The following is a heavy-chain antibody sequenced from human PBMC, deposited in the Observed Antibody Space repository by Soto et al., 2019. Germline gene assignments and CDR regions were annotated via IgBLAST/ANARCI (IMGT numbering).Heavy chain of an antibody. Sequence: EVQLVESGGGLVQPGGSLRLSCAASGFTSNKYWMTWVRQAPGKGLEWVANIQQVGSEKYYVDSVKGRFTISRDNADNSLYLQMNGLRAEDTAVYYCALGRTGLDVWGQGTTVTVSS. D-gene: IGHD7-27*01. J-gene: IGHJ6*02. CDR2: IQQVGSEK. CDR3: ALGRTGLDV. CDR1: GFTSNKYW. V-gene: IGHV3-7*01.